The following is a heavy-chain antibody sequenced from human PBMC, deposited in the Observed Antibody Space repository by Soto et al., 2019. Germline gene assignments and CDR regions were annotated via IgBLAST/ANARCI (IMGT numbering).Heavy chain of an antibody. J-gene: IGHJ4*02. CDR3: TRSGSTVTTLDY. D-gene: IGHD2-2*01. V-gene: IGHV4-30-2*01. Sequence: QLQLQESGSGLVKPSQTLSLTCAVSGGSISSGGYSWSWIRQPPGKGLEWVGYIYHSGSTYYNPSLKSRVTISIDRSKNQFSLELSSVTAADTAVYYCTRSGSTVTTLDYWGQGTLVTVSS. CDR2: IYHSGST. CDR1: GGSISSGGYS.